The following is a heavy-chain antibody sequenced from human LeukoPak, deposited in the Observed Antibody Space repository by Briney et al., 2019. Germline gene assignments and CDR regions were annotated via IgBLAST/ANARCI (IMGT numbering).Heavy chain of an antibody. V-gene: IGHV3-53*01. CDR1: GFTVSSNY. D-gene: IGHD3-22*01. CDR2: IYSGGST. CDR3: ARVGRYYDSSGYYMTDY. Sequence: PGGSLRLSCAASGFTVSSNYMSWVRQASGKGLEWVSVIYSGGSTYYADSVKGRFTISRDNSKNTLYLQMNSLRAEDTAVYYCARVGRYYDSSGYYMTDYWGQGTLVTVSS. J-gene: IGHJ4*02.